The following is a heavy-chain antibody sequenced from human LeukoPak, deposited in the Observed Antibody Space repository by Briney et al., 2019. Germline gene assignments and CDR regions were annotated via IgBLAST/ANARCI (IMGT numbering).Heavy chain of an antibody. V-gene: IGHV1-18*01. J-gene: IGHJ6*02. Sequence: GASVKVSCKASGGTFSSYAISWVRQAPGQGLEWMGWISAYNGNTNYAQKLQGRVTMTTDTSTSTAYMELRSLRSDDTAVYYCASGVSNYYYYYGMDVWGQGTTVTVSS. D-gene: IGHD4-11*01. CDR3: ASGVSNYYYYYGMDV. CDR1: GGTFSSYA. CDR2: ISAYNGNT.